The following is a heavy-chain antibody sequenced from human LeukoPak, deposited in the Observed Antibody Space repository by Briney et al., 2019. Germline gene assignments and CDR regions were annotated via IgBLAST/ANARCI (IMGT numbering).Heavy chain of an antibody. CDR2: FDPEDGET. D-gene: IGHD3-10*01. J-gene: IGHJ6*02. CDR1: GYSLSELS. Sequence: ASVKVSCKVSGYSLSELSMHWVRQAPGKGLEWMGGFDPEDGETIYAQKLQGRVTMTEDTSTDTAYMELSSLRSEDTAVYYCTTDRISMVRGGRTYFYHGTDAWGQGTTVIVSS. V-gene: IGHV1-24*01. CDR3: TTDRISMVRGGRTYFYHGTDA.